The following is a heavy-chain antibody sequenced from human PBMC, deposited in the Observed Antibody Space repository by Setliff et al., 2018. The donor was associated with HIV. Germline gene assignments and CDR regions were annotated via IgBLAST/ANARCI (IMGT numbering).Heavy chain of an antibody. V-gene: IGHV3-53*01. Sequence: SLRLSCAASGFTVRDNYMTWVRQAPGKGLERVSVIYSGGGTDYADSVKGRFIISRDNSKNMLYLQMNGLRAEDTAVYYCARGRYDYVWGSHREYYYYYIDVWGKGTTVTVSS. CDR3: ARGRYDYVWGSHREYYYYYIDV. J-gene: IGHJ6*03. CDR1: GFTVRDNY. CDR2: IYSGGGT. D-gene: IGHD3-16*02.